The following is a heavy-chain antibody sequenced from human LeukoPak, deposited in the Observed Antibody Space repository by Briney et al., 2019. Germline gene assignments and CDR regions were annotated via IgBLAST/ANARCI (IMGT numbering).Heavy chain of an antibody. V-gene: IGHV4-59*13. Sequence: SETLSLTCTVSGGSISSYYWSWIRQPPGKGLEWIGYIYYSGSTNYNPSLKSRVTISVDTSKNQFSLKLSSVTAADTAVYYCARGLDYYDSSGYYREYFQHWGQGTLVTVSS. D-gene: IGHD3-22*01. J-gene: IGHJ1*01. CDR2: IYYSGST. CDR3: ARGLDYYDSSGYYREYFQH. CDR1: GGSISSYY.